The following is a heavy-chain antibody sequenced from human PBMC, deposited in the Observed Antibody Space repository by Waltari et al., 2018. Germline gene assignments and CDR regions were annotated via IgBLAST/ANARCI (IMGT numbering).Heavy chain of an antibody. Sequence: QVQLQESGPGLVKPSETLSLTCTVSGGSISSYYWSWIRQPPGKGLEWLGDIYYSGSTNSNPSLMSRVTISVDPSKNQFSLKLSSVTAADTAVYYCASSPNTVTAHPWYFDLWGRGTLVTVSS. CDR2: IYYSGST. J-gene: IGHJ2*01. CDR1: GGSISSYY. V-gene: IGHV4-59*01. CDR3: ASSPNTVTAHPWYFDL. D-gene: IGHD4-17*01.